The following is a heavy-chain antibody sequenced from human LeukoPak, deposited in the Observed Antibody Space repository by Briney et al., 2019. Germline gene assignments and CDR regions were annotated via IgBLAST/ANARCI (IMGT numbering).Heavy chain of an antibody. CDR1: GFTFSSYS. Sequence: GGCPRLSCAVSGFTFSSYSMNWVRQAPGKGLEWVAAISTTSGNIYYADSVKGRFTISRDNAKNSLYLQMNSLRVEDTALYYCARRAPSEGFDDWGRGALVTFSS. CDR3: ARRAPSEGFDD. CDR2: ISTTSGNI. V-gene: IGHV3-21*01. J-gene: IGHJ4*02.